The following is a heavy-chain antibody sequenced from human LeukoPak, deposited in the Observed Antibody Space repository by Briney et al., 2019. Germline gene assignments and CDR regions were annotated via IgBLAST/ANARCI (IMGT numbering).Heavy chain of an antibody. Sequence: SVKVSCKASGFTFTSSAMQWVRQARGQRLEWLGWIVVGSGDTNYAQKFQERVTITRDMSTNTAYMELSSLRSEDTAVYYCAAENLGYSYGYFYYGMDVWGQGTTVTVSS. CDR2: IVVGSGDT. J-gene: IGHJ6*02. CDR3: AAENLGYSYGYFYYGMDV. CDR1: GFTFTSSA. D-gene: IGHD5-18*01. V-gene: IGHV1-58*02.